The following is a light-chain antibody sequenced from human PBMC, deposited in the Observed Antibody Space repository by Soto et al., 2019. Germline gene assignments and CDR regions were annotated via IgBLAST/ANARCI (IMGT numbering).Light chain of an antibody. CDR2: GAS. CDR3: QQYGTSPRT. Sequence: EIVLTQSPGTLSLSPGERATLSCRASEIVSTSYLAWYQQKPGQAPRRLIYGASTRATGIPDRFSGSGSRTDYTLTISRLEPEDYAVYYCQQYGTSPRTFGQGTKVEIK. J-gene: IGKJ1*01. V-gene: IGKV3-20*01. CDR1: EIVSTSY.